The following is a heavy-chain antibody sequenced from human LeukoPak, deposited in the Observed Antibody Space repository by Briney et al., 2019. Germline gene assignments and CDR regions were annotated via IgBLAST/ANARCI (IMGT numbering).Heavy chain of an antibody. CDR3: AREWMFIGDLGYPFTL. V-gene: IGHV1-69*01. Sequence: ASVKVSCKASGGTFSSYAISWVRRAPGQGLEWMGGIIPIFGTANYAQKFQGRVTITADESTSTAYMELSSLRSEDTAVYYCAREWMFIGDLGYPFTLWGQGTMVTVSS. CDR2: IIPIFGTA. J-gene: IGHJ3*01. D-gene: IGHD2-21*02. CDR1: GGTFSSYA.